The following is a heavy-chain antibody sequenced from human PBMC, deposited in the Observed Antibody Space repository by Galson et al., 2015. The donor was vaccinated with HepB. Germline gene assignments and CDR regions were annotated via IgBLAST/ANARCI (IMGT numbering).Heavy chain of an antibody. CDR1: GYIFMSYA. J-gene: IGHJ3*01. CDR2: INTLTGNP. D-gene: IGHD3-16*01. CDR3: TRAGAGGNAFDF. Sequence: AVKVSCKASGYIFMSYALNWGRQAPRQGVEWMAWINTLTGNPTYAQDFTGRFVFSLDSSVSTTYLHINTLQAEDTAVYFCTRAGAGGNAFDFWGQGTMVTVSS. V-gene: IGHV7-4-1*02.